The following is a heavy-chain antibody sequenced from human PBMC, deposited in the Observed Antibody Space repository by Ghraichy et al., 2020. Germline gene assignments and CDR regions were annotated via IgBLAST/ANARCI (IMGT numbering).Heavy chain of an antibody. J-gene: IGHJ4*02. Sequence: SETLSLTCTVSGGSISSYYWSWIRQPPGKGLEWIGYIYYSGSTNYNPSLKSRVTISVDTSKNQFSLKLSSVTAADTAVYYCARSPITVLITMVRGPLFDYWGQGTLVTVSS. CDR2: IYYSGST. D-gene: IGHD3-10*01. V-gene: IGHV4-59*01. CDR1: GGSISSYY. CDR3: ARSPITVLITMVRGPLFDY.